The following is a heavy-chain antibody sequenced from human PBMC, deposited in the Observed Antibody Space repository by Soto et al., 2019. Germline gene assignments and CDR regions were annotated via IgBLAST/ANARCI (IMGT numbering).Heavy chain of an antibody. CDR3: AREGETSGRHNMAVEL. D-gene: IGHD5-12*01. Sequence: TLSRTCTSSDSSINGGVNWGWIRQPPGKGREWIGRVFHSGNTFYNPSLRNRVTMSGDTSENQVFMRMSSLTDADTAVYYCAREGETSGRHNMAVELGAHGT. V-gene: IGHV4-38-2*02. J-gene: IGHJ3*01. CDR2: VFHSGNT. CDR1: DSSINGGVN.